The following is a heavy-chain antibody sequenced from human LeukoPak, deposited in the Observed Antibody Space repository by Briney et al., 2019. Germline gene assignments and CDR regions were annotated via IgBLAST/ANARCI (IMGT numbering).Heavy chain of an antibody. CDR1: GYSLSRGFF. CDR2: FSHRGGS. J-gene: IGHJ4*02. CDR3: ARAQDFSDSSGPNYLDF. Sequence: RPSAALSLPCPVSGYSLSRGFFCDWVRQSRGKGLGGIVSFSHRGGSYHTPSLKSRVTISVDTSKNQFSLKLLSVTAADTAVYYCARAQDFSDSSGPNYLDFWGQGILGTVSS. V-gene: IGHV4-38-2*02. D-gene: IGHD3-22*01.